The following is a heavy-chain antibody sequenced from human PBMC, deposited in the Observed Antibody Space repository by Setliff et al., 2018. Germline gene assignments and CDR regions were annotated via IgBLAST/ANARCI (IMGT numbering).Heavy chain of an antibody. CDR1: GFDFNTYW. J-gene: IGHJ6*02. Sequence: PGGSLRLSCAASGFDFNTYWMTWVRQAPGKGLEWVANIKEDGSQRNYVDAVSGRFTISRDNTKNSLYLQMNSLRGEDTAVYHCTRDQDYYGMDVWGQGTTVTVSS. V-gene: IGHV3-7*01. CDR3: TRDQDYYGMDV. CDR2: IKEDGSQR.